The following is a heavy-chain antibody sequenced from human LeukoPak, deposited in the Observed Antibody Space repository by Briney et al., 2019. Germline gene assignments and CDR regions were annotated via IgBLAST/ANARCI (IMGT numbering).Heavy chain of an antibody. Sequence: GRSLRLSCAASGFTFSSYGMHWVRQAPGKGLEWVAVISYDGSIKYYADSVKGRFTISRDNSKNTLYLQMNSLRAEDTAVYYCASHGFGEPYNYFDYWAREPWSPSPQ. CDR3: ASHGFGEPYNYFDY. CDR2: ISYDGSIK. V-gene: IGHV3-30*03. J-gene: IGHJ4*02. CDR1: GFTFSSYG. D-gene: IGHD3-10*01.